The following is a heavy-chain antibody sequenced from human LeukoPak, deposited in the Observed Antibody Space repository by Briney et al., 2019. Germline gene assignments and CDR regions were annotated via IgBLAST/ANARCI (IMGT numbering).Heavy chain of an antibody. CDR2: ISAYNGNT. V-gene: IGHV1-18*01. Sequence: ASVKVSCKASGYTFTSYGISWVRQAPGQGLEWMGWISAYNGNTNYAQKLQGRVTMTTDTSTSTAYMELRSLRSDDTAVYYCARDLNIVGATPFDYWGQGALVTVSS. J-gene: IGHJ4*02. D-gene: IGHD1-26*01. CDR3: ARDLNIVGATPFDY. CDR1: GYTFTSYG.